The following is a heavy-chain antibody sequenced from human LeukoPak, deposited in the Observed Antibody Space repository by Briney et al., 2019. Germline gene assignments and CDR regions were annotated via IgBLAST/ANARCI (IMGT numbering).Heavy chain of an antibody. Sequence: GGSLRLSCAASGFTFSSYAMSWVRQAPGKGLEWVSAISGSSGSTYYADSVKGRFTISRDNSKNTLYLQMNSLRAEDTAVYYCAKDTRIAVAGTRGYWGQGTLVTVSS. J-gene: IGHJ4*02. CDR2: ISGSSGST. V-gene: IGHV3-23*01. D-gene: IGHD6-19*01. CDR3: AKDTRIAVAGTRGY. CDR1: GFTFSSYA.